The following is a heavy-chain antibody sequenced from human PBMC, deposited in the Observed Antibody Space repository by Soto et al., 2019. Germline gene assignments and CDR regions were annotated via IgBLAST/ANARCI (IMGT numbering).Heavy chain of an antibody. D-gene: IGHD3-22*01. Sequence: EVQLLESGGGLVQPGGSLRLSCAASGFTFSSYAMSWVRQAPGKGLEWVSAISGSGGSTYYADSVKARFTISRDNSKNTLYLQMNSLRAEDTAVYYCAKDFMPRRSIVVVITPSLDYWGQGTLVTVSS. J-gene: IGHJ4*02. CDR1: GFTFSSYA. CDR3: AKDFMPRRSIVVVITPSLDY. V-gene: IGHV3-23*01. CDR2: ISGSGGST.